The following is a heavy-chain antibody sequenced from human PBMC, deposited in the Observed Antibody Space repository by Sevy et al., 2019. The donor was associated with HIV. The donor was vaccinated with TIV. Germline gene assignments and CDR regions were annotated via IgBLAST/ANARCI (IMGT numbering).Heavy chain of an antibody. CDR3: ARADLDSSTFFYYYGMDV. CDR2: MNPDSGRR. CDR1: GYTLSSYD. J-gene: IGHJ6*02. D-gene: IGHD6-13*01. V-gene: IGHV1-8*01. Sequence: ASVKVSCKASGYTLSSYDINWVRQATGQGLEWMGWMNPDSGRRGYAPKFHGRVTMTTNTSIGTAYMELRSLRSEDSAVYYCARADLDSSTFFYYYGMDVWGQGTTVTVSS.